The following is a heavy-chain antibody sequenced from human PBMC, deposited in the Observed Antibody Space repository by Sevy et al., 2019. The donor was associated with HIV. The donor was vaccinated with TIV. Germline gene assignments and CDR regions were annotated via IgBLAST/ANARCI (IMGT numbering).Heavy chain of an antibody. CDR1: GGSISSYY. D-gene: IGHD6-13*01. J-gene: IGHJ4*02. V-gene: IGHV4-59*01. Sequence: SETLSLTCTVSGGSISSYYWSWIRQPPGKGLEWIGYIYYSGSTNYNPSLKSRVTISVDTSKNQFSLKLSSVTAADTAVYYCAGSLSSSCGEYWGQGTLVTVSS. CDR2: IYYSGST. CDR3: AGSLSSSCGEY.